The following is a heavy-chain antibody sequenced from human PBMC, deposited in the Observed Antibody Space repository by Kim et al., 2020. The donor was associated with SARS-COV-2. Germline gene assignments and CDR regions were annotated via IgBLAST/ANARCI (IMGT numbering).Heavy chain of an antibody. V-gene: IGHV4-59*13. CDR2: IYYSGST. CDR1: GGSISSYY. CDR3: ARVQYGSGVRFDY. Sequence: SETLSLTCTVSGGSISSYYWSWIRQPPGKGLEWIGYIYYSGSTNYNPSLKSRVTISVDTSKNQFSLKLSSVTAADTAVYYCARVQYGSGVRFDYWGQGTLVTVSS. J-gene: IGHJ4*02. D-gene: IGHD3-10*01.